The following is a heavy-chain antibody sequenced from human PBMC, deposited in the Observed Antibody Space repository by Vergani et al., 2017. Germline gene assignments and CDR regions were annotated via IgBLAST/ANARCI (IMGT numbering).Heavy chain of an antibody. Sequence: VQLVESGGGVVQPGRSLRLSCAASGFTFSSYAMHWVREAPGTGLEWVAGISYDGSNKYYADSVKGRFTISRANSKNTLYLQMNSLRAEDTAVYYCARAAYSSSWHRPGGWYFDLWGRGTLVTVSS. CDR3: ARAAYSSSWHRPGGWYFDL. CDR2: ISYDGSNK. D-gene: IGHD6-13*01. J-gene: IGHJ2*01. CDR1: GFTFSSYA. V-gene: IGHV3-30-3*01.